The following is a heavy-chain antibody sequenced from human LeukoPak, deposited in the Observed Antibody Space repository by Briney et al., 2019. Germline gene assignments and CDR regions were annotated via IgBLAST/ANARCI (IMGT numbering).Heavy chain of an antibody. CDR2: ISAYNGNT. CDR3: ARAFITGTTSWFDP. Sequence: GASVKVSCKASGYTFTSYDINWVRQAPGQGLEWMGWISAYNGNTNYAQKLQGRVTMTTDTSTSTAYMELRSLRSDDTAVYYCARAFITGTTSWFDPWGQGALVTVSS. CDR1: GYTFTSYD. J-gene: IGHJ5*02. V-gene: IGHV1-18*01. D-gene: IGHD1-7*01.